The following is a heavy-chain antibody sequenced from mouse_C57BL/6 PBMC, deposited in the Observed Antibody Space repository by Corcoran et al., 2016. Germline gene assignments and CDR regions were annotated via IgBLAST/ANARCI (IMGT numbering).Heavy chain of an antibody. Sequence: DVQLQESGPGLVKPSQSLSLTCSVTGYSITSGYYWNWIRQFPGNKLEWMGYISYDGSNNYNPSLKNRISITRDTSKNQFFLKLNSVTTEDTATYYCAREDYHGAYWGQGTLVTVSA. CDR2: ISYDGSN. D-gene: IGHD1-1*01. J-gene: IGHJ3*01. CDR1: GYSITSGYY. CDR3: AREDYHGAY. V-gene: IGHV3-6*01.